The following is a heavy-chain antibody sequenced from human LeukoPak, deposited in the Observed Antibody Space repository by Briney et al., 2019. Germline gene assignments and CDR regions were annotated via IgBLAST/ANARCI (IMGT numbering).Heavy chain of an antibody. CDR1: GGSISSGGYY. J-gene: IGHJ4*02. CDR2: IYYSGST. CDR3: ARVLATGEMATIHLFDY. D-gene: IGHD5-24*01. Sequence: SSETLSLTCTVSGGSISSGGYYWSWIRQHPGKGLEWIGYIYYSGSTYYNPSLKSRVTISVDTSKDQFSLKLSSVTAADTAVYYCARVLATGEMATIHLFDYWGQGTLVTVSS. V-gene: IGHV4-31*03.